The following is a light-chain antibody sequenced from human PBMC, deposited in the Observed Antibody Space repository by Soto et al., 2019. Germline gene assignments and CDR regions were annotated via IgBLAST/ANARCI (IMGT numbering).Light chain of an antibody. J-gene: IGKJ3*01. CDR3: QQYGSSPLT. Sequence: EIVLTQSPGTLSLSPGERATLSCRASQSVYSNYLAWYQQKPGQSPRLLMYGASTRVTGIPDRFSGSASGTEFTLTISRLEPEDFAIYYCQQYGSSPLTFGAGTKVDIK. CDR1: QSVYSNY. CDR2: GAS. V-gene: IGKV3-20*01.